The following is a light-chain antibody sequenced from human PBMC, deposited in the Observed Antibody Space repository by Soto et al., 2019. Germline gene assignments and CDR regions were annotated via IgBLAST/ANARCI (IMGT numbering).Light chain of an antibody. CDR2: DVS. Sequence: QSALTQPASVSGSPGQSITISCTGTSSDVGGYRFVSWYQQHPGKAPKLMIYDVSSRPSGVSDRFSGSKSDNTASLTISGLQPEDDGDYYCSSYTSSSTDVFGTGTKLAVL. J-gene: IGLJ1*01. CDR3: SSYTSSSTDV. V-gene: IGLV2-14*03. CDR1: SSDVGGYRF.